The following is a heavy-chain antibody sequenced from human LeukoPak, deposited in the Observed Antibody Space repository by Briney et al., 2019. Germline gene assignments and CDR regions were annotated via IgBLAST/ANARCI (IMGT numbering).Heavy chain of an antibody. J-gene: IGHJ4*02. CDR1: GFTFGHYG. CDR2: ISYDGSND. CDR3: ASLSVEMTTIDY. V-gene: IGHV3-30*03. D-gene: IGHD5-24*01. Sequence: GGSLRLSCAASGFTFGHYGMHWVRQAPGKGLGWVSLISYDGSNDYYADSVKGRFTVSRDNSKNTLYLQMNSLRAEDTAVYYCASLSVEMTTIDYWGQGTLVTVSS.